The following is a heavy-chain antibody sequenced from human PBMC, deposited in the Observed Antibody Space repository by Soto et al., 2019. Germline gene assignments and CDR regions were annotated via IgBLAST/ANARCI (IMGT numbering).Heavy chain of an antibody. D-gene: IGHD3-10*01. Sequence: GGSLRLSCSASGFTFGASALQWVRQASGKGLEWLGRIGSRGETYATTYAASVKGRFTISRDDSKKTAYLQMNSLESEDTAVYYCAKSPMLRGTDRYYYTGLDVWGQGT. CDR1: GFTFGASA. J-gene: IGHJ6*02. V-gene: IGHV3-73*01. CDR3: AKSPMLRGTDRYYYTGLDV. CDR2: IGSRGETYAT.